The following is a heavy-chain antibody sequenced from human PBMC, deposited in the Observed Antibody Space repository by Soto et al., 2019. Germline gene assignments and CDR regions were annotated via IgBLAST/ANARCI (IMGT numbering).Heavy chain of an antibody. CDR2: IFYSGST. CDR3: ARRGSSRQIYHYGTDV. J-gene: IGHJ6*02. D-gene: IGHD6-13*01. V-gene: IGHV4-39*01. Sequence: QVQLQEAGPGLVTPSETLSLTCTVSGDSVSSSYYYWGWIRQPPGKGLEWIGSIFYSGSTYYNPSLKSRVTISVDPSKNQFSLKLSSVTAADTAVYYCARRGSSRQIYHYGTDVWGPGTTVTVSS. CDR1: GDSVSSSYYY.